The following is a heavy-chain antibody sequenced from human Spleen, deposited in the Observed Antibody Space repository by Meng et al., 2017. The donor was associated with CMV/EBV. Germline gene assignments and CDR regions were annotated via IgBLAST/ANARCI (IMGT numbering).Heavy chain of an antibody. CDR2: INPKSGGT. CDR3: ARDAEDTVIVPGPMGEYLHH. D-gene: IGHD2-2*01. CDR1: GYTFTAYY. Sequence: ASVKVSCKASGYTFTAYYVHWVRQAPGQGPEWMGWINPKSGGTRYIQKFQGRVTMSRDTSVSTAYMEVSRLRSDDTAVYYCARDAEDTVIVPGPMGEYLHHWVQGTLVTVSS. J-gene: IGHJ1*01. V-gene: IGHV1-2*02.